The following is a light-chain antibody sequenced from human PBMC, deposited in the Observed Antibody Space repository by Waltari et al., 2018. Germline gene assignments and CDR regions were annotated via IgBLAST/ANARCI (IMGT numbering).Light chain of an antibody. J-gene: IGKJ3*01. CDR2: KAS. CDR1: QSISSW. Sequence: IQLTKPPSPLSASLGARVTITCRASQSISSWLAWYQQKPGKAPKLLIYKASTLEIGVPSRFSGTGSGTEFTLTISSLQPDDFATYYCQQYNSYVTFGPGTKVDIK. CDR3: QQYNSYVT. V-gene: IGKV1-5*03.